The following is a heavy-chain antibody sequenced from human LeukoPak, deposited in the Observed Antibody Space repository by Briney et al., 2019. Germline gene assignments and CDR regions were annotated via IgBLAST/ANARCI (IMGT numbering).Heavy chain of an antibody. D-gene: IGHD6-6*01. CDR1: GFTFSSYA. J-gene: IGHJ4*02. CDR3: ARSRGGSSSGVGDNFDH. V-gene: IGHV3-23*01. CDR2: ISGSGGST. Sequence: PGGSLRLSCAASGFTFSSYAMSWVRQAPGKGLEWVSAISGSGGSTYYADSVKGRFTISRDNAKNTLYLQMNGLRAEDTAVYYCARSRGGSSSGVGDNFDHWGQGTLVTVSS.